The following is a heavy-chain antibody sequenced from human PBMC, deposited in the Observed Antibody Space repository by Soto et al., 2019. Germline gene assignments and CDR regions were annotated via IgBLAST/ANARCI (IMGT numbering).Heavy chain of an antibody. V-gene: IGHV1-24*01. CDR2: FDPEDGET. CDR1: GYTLTELS. J-gene: IGHJ4*02. CDR3: ATSPPYCSSTSCLFDY. Sequence: QVQLVQSGAEVKKPGASVKVSCKVSGYTLTELSMHWVRQAPGKGLEWMGGFDPEDGETIYAQKFQGGVTMTEDTSTDTAYMELSSLRSEATAVYYCATSPPYCSSTSCLFDYWGQGTLVTVSS. D-gene: IGHD2-2*01.